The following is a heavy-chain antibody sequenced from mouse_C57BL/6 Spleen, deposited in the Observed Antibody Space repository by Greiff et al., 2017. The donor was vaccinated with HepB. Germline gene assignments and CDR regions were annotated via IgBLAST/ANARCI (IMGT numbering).Heavy chain of an antibody. CDR3: ANVHYYGSSYGY. V-gene: IGHV3-6*01. CDR1: GYSITSGYY. J-gene: IGHJ2*01. CDR2: ISYDGSN. Sequence: EVQLQQSGPGLVKPSQSLSLTCSVTGYSITSGYYWNWIRQFPGNKLEWMGYISYDGSNNYNPSLKNRISITRDTSKNQFFLKLNSVTTEDTATYYCANVHYYGSSYGYWGQGTTLTVSS. D-gene: IGHD1-1*01.